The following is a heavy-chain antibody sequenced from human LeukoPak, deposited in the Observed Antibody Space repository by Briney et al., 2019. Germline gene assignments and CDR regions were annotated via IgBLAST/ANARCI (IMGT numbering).Heavy chain of an antibody. J-gene: IGHJ4*02. Sequence: PSETLSLTCAVYGGSFSGYYWSWIRQPPGNGLEWIGEISHSGSTNYNPSLKSRVTISVDTSKNQFSLKLSSVTAADTAVYYCARGLRPLSGSDYWGQGTLVTVSS. D-gene: IGHD3-16*01. CDR2: ISHSGST. V-gene: IGHV4-34*01. CDR1: GGSFSGYY. CDR3: ARGLRPLSGSDY.